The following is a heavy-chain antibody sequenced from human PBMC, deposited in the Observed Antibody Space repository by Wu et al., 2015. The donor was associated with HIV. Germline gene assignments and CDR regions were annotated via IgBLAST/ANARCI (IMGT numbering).Heavy chain of an antibody. D-gene: IGHD3-10*01. CDR3: ARGDRYSYTSGTHPRHFDP. CDR1: GDGFTSYA. Sequence: QVHLVQFGAEVKKPGSSVKVTCKASGDGFTSYAISWVRQAPGQGLEWMGGINPLFGTTKFAQKFQGRLTITTDELKTTAYMDLSSLKSEDTAVYYCARGDRYSYTSGTHPRHFDPWGQGTLVTVSS. V-gene: IGHV1-69*05. J-gene: IGHJ5*02. CDR2: INPLFGTT.